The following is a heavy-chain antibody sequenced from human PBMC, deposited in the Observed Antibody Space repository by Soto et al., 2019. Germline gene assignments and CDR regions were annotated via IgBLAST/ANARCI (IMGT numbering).Heavy chain of an antibody. CDR2: INSDVSST. CDR1: GFTFSSYW. V-gene: IGHV3-74*01. D-gene: IGHD3-22*01. CDR3: ARVAHYYDSSGYCPPEKYCFDY. Sequence: GGSLRLSCAASGFTFSSYWMHWVRQAPGKGLVWVSRINSDVSSTSYTDSVKGRFTISRDNAKNTLYLQMNSLRAEDTAVYYCARVAHYYDSSGYCPPEKYCFDYWGQGTLVTVSS. J-gene: IGHJ4*02.